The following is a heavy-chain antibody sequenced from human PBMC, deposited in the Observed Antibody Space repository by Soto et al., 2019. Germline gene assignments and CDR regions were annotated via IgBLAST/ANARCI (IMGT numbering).Heavy chain of an antibody. CDR2: FDPEDGET. J-gene: IGHJ4*02. D-gene: IGHD2-15*01. V-gene: IGHV1-24*01. CDR3: ATAGYCSGGSCLDY. Sequence: ASVKVSCKVSGYTLTELSMQWVRQAPGKGLEWMGGFDPEDGETIYAQKFQGRVTMTEDTSTDTAYMELSSLRSEDTAVYYCATAGYCSGGSCLDYWGQGTLVTVSS. CDR1: GYTLTELS.